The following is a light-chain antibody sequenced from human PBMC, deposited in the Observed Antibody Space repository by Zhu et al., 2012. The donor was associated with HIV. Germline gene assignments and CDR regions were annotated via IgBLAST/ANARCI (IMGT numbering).Light chain of an antibody. V-gene: IGKV3D-15*01. CDR1: QSVGTN. Sequence: EIVLTQSPATMSLSPGERATLSCRASQSVGTNLAWYQQKPGQVPRLLISRASTRATGIPDRFSGSGSGTDFTLTISSLQSEDFAVYYCQQYNNWPSTFGQGTKVEIK. J-gene: IGKJ1*01. CDR3: QQYNNWPST. CDR2: RAS.